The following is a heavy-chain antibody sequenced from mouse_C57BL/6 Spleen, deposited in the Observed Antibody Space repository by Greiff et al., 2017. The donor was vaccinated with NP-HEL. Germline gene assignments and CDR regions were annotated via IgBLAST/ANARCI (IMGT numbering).Heavy chain of an antibody. Sequence: EVQGVESGGGLVKPGGSLKLSCAASGFTFSSYAMSWVRQTPEKRLEWVATISDGGSYTYYPDNVKGRFTISRDNAKNNLYLQMSHLKSEDTAMYYCARERVLVAGFDYWGQGTTLTVSS. D-gene: IGHD1-1*01. CDR1: GFTFSSYA. V-gene: IGHV5-4*01. CDR3: ARERVLVAGFDY. CDR2: ISDGGSYT. J-gene: IGHJ2*01.